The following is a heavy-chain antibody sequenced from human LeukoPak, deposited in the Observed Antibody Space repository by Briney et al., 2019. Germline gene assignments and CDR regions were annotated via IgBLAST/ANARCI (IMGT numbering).Heavy chain of an antibody. V-gene: IGHV4-38-2*02. CDR2: IYHSGST. CDR3: AKRGNWGFFDY. J-gene: IGHJ4*02. CDR1: GYSISSNYY. D-gene: IGHD7-27*01. Sequence: SETLSLTCTVSGYSISSNYYWGWIRPPPGKGLEWIGSIYHSGSTYYNPSLKSRVTILIDTSKNQFSLKLSSVTAADAAVYYCAKRGNWGFFDYWGQGTLVTVSS.